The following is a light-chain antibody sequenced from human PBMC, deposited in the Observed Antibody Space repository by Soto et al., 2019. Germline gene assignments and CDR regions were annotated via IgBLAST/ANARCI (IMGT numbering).Light chain of an antibody. CDR1: QSISTY. CDR2: AAS. Sequence: DIQMTQSPSSLSASVGDRVTITCRASQSISTYLNWYQQRSGLAPRLLIYAASSLQSGVPPRFSGSGSGTDFTLTISSLQPEDFATYFCQQTYNAPPTFGQGTKVDIK. V-gene: IGKV1-39*01. CDR3: QQTYNAPPT. J-gene: IGKJ1*01.